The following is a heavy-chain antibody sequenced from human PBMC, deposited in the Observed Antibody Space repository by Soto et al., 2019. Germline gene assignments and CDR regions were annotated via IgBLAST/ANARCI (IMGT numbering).Heavy chain of an antibody. CDR3: ARGGIADPWWFDP. CDR2: IYYSGST. V-gene: IGHV4-30-4*01. J-gene: IGHJ5*02. D-gene: IGHD6-13*01. Sequence: SETLSLTCTVSGGSISSGDYNWNWIRQPPGKGLEWIGYIYYSGSTYYNPSLKSRVTISVDTSKNQFSLKLSSVTAADTAVYYCARGGIADPWWFDPWGQGTLVTVSS. CDR1: GGSISSGDYN.